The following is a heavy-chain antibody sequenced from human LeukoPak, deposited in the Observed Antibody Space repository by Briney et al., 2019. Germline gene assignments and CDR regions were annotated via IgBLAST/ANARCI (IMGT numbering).Heavy chain of an antibody. J-gene: IGHJ4*02. D-gene: IGHD4-23*01. CDR1: GFTVSNNH. V-gene: IGHV3-53*01. CDR2: IYSGGNI. CDR3: ARARRCGLNDDYGGCFDC. Sequence: GGSLRLSCAASGFTVSNNHVSWVRLAPGKGLEWVSIIYSGGNIYYADSVKGRFTISRDNSKNTLDLQMNSLRAEDTAVYYCARARRCGLNDDYGGCFDCWGQGTLATVSS.